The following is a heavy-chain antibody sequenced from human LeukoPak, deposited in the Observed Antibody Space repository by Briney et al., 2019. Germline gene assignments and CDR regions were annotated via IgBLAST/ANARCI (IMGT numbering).Heavy chain of an antibody. Sequence: SVKVSCKASGGTFSTYSISWVRQAPGQGLEWMGRIIPIFGTANYAQKFHGRDTITTDESTNTAYMELSSLTSEDTAVYYCARAWGGDSSGYYQGGFDYWGQGTLVTVSS. D-gene: IGHD3-22*01. CDR2: IIPIFGTA. J-gene: IGHJ4*02. CDR3: ARAWGGDSSGYYQGGFDY. CDR1: GGTFSTYS. V-gene: IGHV1-69*05.